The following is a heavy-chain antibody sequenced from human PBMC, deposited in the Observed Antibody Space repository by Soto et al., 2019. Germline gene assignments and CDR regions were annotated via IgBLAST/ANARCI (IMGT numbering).Heavy chain of an antibody. CDR3: ARLLHDSRGYYYFDY. Sequence: SETLSLTCTVSGDSITSSSYYWGWIRQPPGKGLEWIASIYYSGSIYNNPSLKRRVTMSVDTSKNQFSLKLSSVTAADTAVYYCARLLHDSRGYYYFDYWGRGTLVTVPS. D-gene: IGHD3-22*01. V-gene: IGHV4-39*01. CDR2: IYYSGSI. J-gene: IGHJ4*02. CDR1: GDSITSSSYY.